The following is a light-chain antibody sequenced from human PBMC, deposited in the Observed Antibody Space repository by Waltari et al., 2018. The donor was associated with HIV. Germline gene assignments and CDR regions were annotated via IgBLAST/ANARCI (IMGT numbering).Light chain of an antibody. CDR1: RPNTGAGYD. CDR2: GNS. CDR3: QSYDSSLSDSRV. V-gene: IGLV1-40*01. Sequence: QSVLTQPPSVSGAPGQRVTISCTGSRPNTGAGYDVHWYPQLPGTAPKLLIYGNSNRPSGVPDRFSGSKSGTSASLAITGLQAEDEADYYCQSYDSSLSDSRVFGGGTKLTVL. J-gene: IGLJ3*02.